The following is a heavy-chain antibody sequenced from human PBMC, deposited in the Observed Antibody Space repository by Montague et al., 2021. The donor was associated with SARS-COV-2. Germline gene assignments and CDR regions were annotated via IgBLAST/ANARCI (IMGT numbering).Heavy chain of an antibody. CDR1: GGSISNTTYY. J-gene: IGHJ4*02. D-gene: IGHD6-19*01. V-gene: IGHV4-39*01. CDR3: ATIAETGTEGGIDY. CDR2: TYYSGTT. Sequence: SETLSLTCTVSGGSISNTTYYWGWIRQAPGKGLEWIGSTYYSGTTXYNPSLKGRVTMSIDTSKNQFSLKLRSVTAAETAVFYCATIAETGTEGGIDYWGQGALVTVSS.